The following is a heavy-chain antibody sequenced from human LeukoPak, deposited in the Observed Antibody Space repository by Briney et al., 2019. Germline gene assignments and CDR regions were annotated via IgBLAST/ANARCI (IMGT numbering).Heavy chain of an antibody. CDR2: VKQDGSEK. J-gene: IGHJ4*02. CDR1: GFTFSSYW. CDR3: ARGSQWDLLGSCDY. V-gene: IGHV3-7*01. D-gene: IGHD1-26*01. Sequence: GGSLRLSCAASGFTFSSYWMSWVRQAPGKGLEWVANVKQDGSEKYYMDSVKGRFTISRDNAKNSLYLQMNSLRAEDTAVYYCARGSQWDLLGSCDYWGQGTLVTVSS.